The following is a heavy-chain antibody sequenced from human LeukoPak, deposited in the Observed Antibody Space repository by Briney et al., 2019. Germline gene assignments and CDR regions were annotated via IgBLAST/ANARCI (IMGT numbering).Heavy chain of an antibody. CDR2: ISYDGSSK. V-gene: IGHV3-30*04. CDR1: GFTFSTYA. CDR3: ATPLGGIAAAGDDY. J-gene: IGHJ4*02. D-gene: IGHD6-13*01. Sequence: GGSLRLSCAASGFTFSTYAMHWVRQAPGKGLEWVAVISYDGSSKYYADSVKGRFTISRDNSKNTLYLQMNSLRAEDTAVYYCATPLGGIAAAGDDYWGQGTLVTVSS.